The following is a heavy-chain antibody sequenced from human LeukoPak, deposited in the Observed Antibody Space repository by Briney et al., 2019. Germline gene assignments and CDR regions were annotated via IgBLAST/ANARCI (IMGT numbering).Heavy chain of an antibody. Sequence: GASVKVSCKASGYTFTGYYMHWVRQAPGQGFVWMGWINPNSGGTNYAQKFQGRVTMTRDTSISTAYMELSRLRSDDTAVYYCARDYYDSSGFGAFDIWGQGTMVTVSS. J-gene: IGHJ3*02. V-gene: IGHV1-2*02. CDR3: ARDYYDSSGFGAFDI. CDR2: INPNSGGT. CDR1: GYTFTGYY. D-gene: IGHD3-22*01.